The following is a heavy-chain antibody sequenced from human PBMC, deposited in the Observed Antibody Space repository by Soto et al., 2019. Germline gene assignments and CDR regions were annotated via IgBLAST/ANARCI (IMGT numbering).Heavy chain of an antibody. J-gene: IGHJ6*02. D-gene: IGHD1-1*01. CDR2: IMPVFRRP. V-gene: IGHV1-69*12. CDR3: ARDKDRLQLGGNYYYILDV. CDR1: GGTFRTSA. Sequence: QVQLVQSGAEVKKPGSSVKVSCKASGGTFRTSAISWVRQAPGQGLEWVGGIMPVFRRPKYAQNFQDRVTITADESTSTAYMELSSLSSDDTAVYYCARDKDRLQLGGNYYYILDVWGQGTAVTVSS.